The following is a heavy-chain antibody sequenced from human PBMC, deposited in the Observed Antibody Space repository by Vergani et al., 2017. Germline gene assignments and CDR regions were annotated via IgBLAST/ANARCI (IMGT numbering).Heavy chain of an antibody. D-gene: IGHD3-16*01. J-gene: IGHJ1*01. CDR3: ASSYDARYFQH. CDR1: GGSFSGYY. V-gene: IGHV4-34*01. Sequence: QVQLQQWGAGLLKPSETQSLTCAVYGGSFSGYYWSWIRQPPGKGLEWIGEINHSGSTNYNPSLKSRVTISVDTSKNQFSLKLSSVTAADTAVYYCASSYDARYFQHWGQGTLVTVSS. CDR2: INHSGST.